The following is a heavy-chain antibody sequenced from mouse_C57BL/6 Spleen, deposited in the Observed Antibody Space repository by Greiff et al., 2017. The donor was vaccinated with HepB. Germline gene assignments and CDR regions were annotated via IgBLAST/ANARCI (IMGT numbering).Heavy chain of an antibody. V-gene: IGHV1-81*01. CDR3: ARGMSTGSYWYFDV. J-gene: IGHJ1*03. D-gene: IGHD4-1*02. CDR1: GYTFTSYG. CDR2: IYPRSGNT. Sequence: QVHVKQSGAELARPGASVKLSCKASGYTFTSYGISWVKQRTGQGLEWIGEIYPRSGNTYYNEKFKGKATLTADKSSSTAYMELRSLTSEDSAVYFGARGMSTGSYWYFDVWGTGTTVTVSS.